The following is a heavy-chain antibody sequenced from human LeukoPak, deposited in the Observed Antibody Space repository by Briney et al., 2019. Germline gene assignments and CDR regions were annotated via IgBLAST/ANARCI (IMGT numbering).Heavy chain of an antibody. CDR3: ARVGRVLRYSSSWADAFDI. D-gene: IGHD6-13*01. J-gene: IGHJ3*02. CDR1: GGSISSSSYY. V-gene: IGHV4-39*01. Sequence: PSETLSLTCTVSGGSISSSSYYWDWIRQPPGKGLEWIGSIYYSGSTYYNPSLKSRVTISVDTSKNQFSLKLSSVTAADTAVYYCARVGRVLRYSSSWADAFDIWGQGTMVTVSS. CDR2: IYYSGST.